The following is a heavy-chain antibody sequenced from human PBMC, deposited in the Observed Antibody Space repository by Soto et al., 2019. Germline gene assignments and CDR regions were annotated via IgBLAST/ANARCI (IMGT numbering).Heavy chain of an antibody. CDR3: ARYPPNSYSMDG. D-gene: IGHD2-21*01. V-gene: IGHV5-51*01. J-gene: IGHJ6*02. CDR1: GYTFGIDYW. Sequence: PGESLKISCKGFGYTFGIDYWIGWVRQMPGKGLEWMGIIHPGDSNTRYSPSFQGQITISADKSISTAFMQWSSLKASDTAMYFCARYPPNSYSMDGWGQGTTVTVSS. CDR2: IHPGDSNT.